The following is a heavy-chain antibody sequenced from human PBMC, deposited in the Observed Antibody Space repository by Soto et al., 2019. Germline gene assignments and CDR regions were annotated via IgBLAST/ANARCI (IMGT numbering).Heavy chain of an antibody. D-gene: IGHD5-18*01. CDR2: IIPIFGTA. V-gene: IGHV1-69*13. J-gene: IGHJ3*02. Sequence: GASVKVSCKASGGTFSSYAISWVRQAPGQGLEWMGGIIPIFGTANYAQKFQGSVTITADESTSTAYMELSSLRSEDTAVYYCARDPRYSYGGDAFDIWGQGTMVTVSS. CDR1: GGTFSSYA. CDR3: ARDPRYSYGGDAFDI.